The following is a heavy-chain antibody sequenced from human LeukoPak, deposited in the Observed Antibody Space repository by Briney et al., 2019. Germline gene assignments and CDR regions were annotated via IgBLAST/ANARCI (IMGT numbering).Heavy chain of an antibody. D-gene: IGHD3-10*01. CDR1: GFTFSSYG. J-gene: IGHJ4*02. Sequence: PGGSLRLSCAASGFTFSSYGMHWVRQAPGKGVEWVAFIRYDGSNKYYADSVKGRFTISRDNSKNTLYLQMNSLRAEDTAVYYCAKVPPHDYYGSYYFDYWGQGTLVTVSS. V-gene: IGHV3-30*02. CDR2: IRYDGSNK. CDR3: AKVPPHDYYGSYYFDY.